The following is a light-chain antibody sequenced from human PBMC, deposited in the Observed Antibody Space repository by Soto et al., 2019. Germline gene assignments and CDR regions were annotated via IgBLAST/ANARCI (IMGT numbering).Light chain of an antibody. CDR1: SGSVSTSYY. J-gene: IGLJ3*02. V-gene: IGLV8-61*01. CDR2: XXX. CDR3: VLYMGSGISV. Sequence: QAVVTQEPSFSVSPGRTVTLTCGLSSGSVSTSYYPSWYQQTPGQAPRTLIXXXXXXXXXXXXXXSGSILGNKAALTITGXXXXXXXXXYCVLYMGSGISVFGGGTKLTVL.